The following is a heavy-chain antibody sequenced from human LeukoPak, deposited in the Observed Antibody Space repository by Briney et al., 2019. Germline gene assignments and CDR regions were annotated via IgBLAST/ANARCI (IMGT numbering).Heavy chain of an antibody. CDR1: GGTFSSYA. J-gene: IGHJ4*02. CDR2: IIPIFGTA. CDR3: ARDLYGGIYDY. Sequence: ASVKVSCKASGGTFSSYAISWVRQARGQGLEWMGGIIPIFGTANYAQKFQGRVTISADESTSTAYMELSSLRSEDTAVYYCARDLYGGIYDYWGQGTLVTVSS. D-gene: IGHD4-23*01. V-gene: IGHV1-69*13.